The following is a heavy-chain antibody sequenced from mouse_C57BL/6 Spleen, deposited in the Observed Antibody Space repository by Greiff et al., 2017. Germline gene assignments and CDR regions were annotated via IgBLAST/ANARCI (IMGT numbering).Heavy chain of an antibody. CDR2: IDPSDSET. CDR3: AREEITTGGGCAY. J-gene: IGHJ3*01. CDR1: GYTFTSYW. V-gene: IGHV1-52*01. D-gene: IGHD1-1*01. Sequence: QVQLQQPGAELVRPGSSVKLSCKASGYTFTSYWMHWVKQRPIQGLEWIGNIDPSDSETHYNQKFKDKATLTVDKSSSTAYMQLSSLTSEDSAVYYCAREEITTGGGCAYWGQGTLVTVSA.